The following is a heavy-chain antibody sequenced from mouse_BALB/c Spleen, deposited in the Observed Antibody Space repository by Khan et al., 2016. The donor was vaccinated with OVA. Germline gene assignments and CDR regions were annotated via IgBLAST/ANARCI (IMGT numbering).Heavy chain of an antibody. CDR3: ARGGGNYPSYAMDY. Sequence: QVQLQQSGPELVKPGASVRISCKASGYTFTSYYIHWVKQRPGQGLEWIGWIYPGNVNTDSNEKFKGKATLTADKSSSTAYMQLSSLTSEDSAVYFCARGGGNYPSYAMDYWGQGTSVTVSS. D-gene: IGHD2-1*01. J-gene: IGHJ4*01. V-gene: IGHV1S56*01. CDR2: IYPGNVNT. CDR1: GYTFTSYY.